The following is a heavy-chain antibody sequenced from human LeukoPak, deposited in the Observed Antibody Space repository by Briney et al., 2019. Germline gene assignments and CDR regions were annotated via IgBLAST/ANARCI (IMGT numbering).Heavy chain of an antibody. CDR1: GFTFRSYA. CDR2: ISGSGSAT. Sequence: GGSLRLSCAASGFTFRSYAMNWVRQAPGKGLEWVSAISGSGSATYYADSVKGRFTISRDNSKNTLYLQMNSLRAEDTAVYYCATGIYYYDSSGYSSFDYWGQGTLVTVSS. CDR3: ATGIYYYDSSGYSSFDY. D-gene: IGHD3-22*01. V-gene: IGHV3-23*01. J-gene: IGHJ4*02.